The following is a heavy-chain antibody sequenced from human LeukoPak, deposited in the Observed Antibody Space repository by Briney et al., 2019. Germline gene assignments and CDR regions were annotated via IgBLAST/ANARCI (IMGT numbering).Heavy chain of an antibody. CDR3: ARSAGDI. CDR1: GFTFSNYW. J-gene: IGHJ3*02. CDR2: IKQDGSEK. V-gene: IGHV3-7*04. Sequence: GGSLRLSCAASGFTFSNYWMSWIRQAPGKGLEWVANIKQDGSEKYYVDSVKGRFTISRDNAKNSLYVQMNSLRAEDTAVYYCARSAGDIWGQGTMAIVSS.